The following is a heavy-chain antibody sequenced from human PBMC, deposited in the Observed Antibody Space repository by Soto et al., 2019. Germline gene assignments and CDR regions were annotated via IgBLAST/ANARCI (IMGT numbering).Heavy chain of an antibody. J-gene: IGHJ5*02. CDR2: INHGGST. CDR1: GASFIGYY. Sequence: VHLPQWGAGLLKPSETLSLTCAVYGASFIGYYWTWIRQSPGKGLEWIGEINHGGSTNYNPSLKSRVTISIDTSKNQFSLKLTSVTAADTSVYYCARTDIVTTNWFDPWGQGTLVTVSS. CDR3: ARTDIVTTNWFDP. V-gene: IGHV4-34*01. D-gene: IGHD5-12*01.